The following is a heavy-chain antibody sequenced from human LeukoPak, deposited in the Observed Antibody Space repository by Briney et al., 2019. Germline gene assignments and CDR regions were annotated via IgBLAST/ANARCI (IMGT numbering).Heavy chain of an antibody. V-gene: IGHV3-7*01. CDR1: GFPFSSYW. J-gene: IGHJ4*02. CDR2: IKQDGSDK. Sequence: GGSLRLSCAASGFPFSSYWMSWVHQAPGKGLEGVANIKQDGSDKYYVDSVKGRFYISRDNAKNSLYLQLNSLRDEDTAVYYCARLTGTTGFDYWGQGTLVTVTS. CDR3: ARLTGTTGFDY. D-gene: IGHD1-1*01.